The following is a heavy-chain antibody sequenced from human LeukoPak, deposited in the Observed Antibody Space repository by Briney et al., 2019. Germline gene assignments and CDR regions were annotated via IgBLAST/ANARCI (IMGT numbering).Heavy chain of an antibody. V-gene: IGHV3-23*01. Sequence: GGSLRLSCAASGFTFSLFAMHWVRQAPGKGLEWVSAISGSGGATYHADADSVKGRFTISRDNSKNALYLEINYLRAEDTAVYYCAKDGYNYDSSGHFDYWGQGTLVTVSS. CDR1: GFTFSLFA. J-gene: IGHJ4*02. CDR3: AKDGYNYDSSGHFDY. CDR2: ISGSGGAT. D-gene: IGHD3-22*01.